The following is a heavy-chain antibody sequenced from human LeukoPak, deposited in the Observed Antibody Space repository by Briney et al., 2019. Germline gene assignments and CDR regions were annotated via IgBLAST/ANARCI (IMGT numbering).Heavy chain of an antibody. CDR2: INSDASIT. CDR3: AAKYSYSTEF. J-gene: IGHJ4*02. CDR1: GFTFSSYW. Sequence: GGSLRLSCAASGFTFSSYWMHWVRQAPGKGLVWVSRINSDASITNYADSVKGRFTISRDNSKNTLYLQMNSLRAEDTAVYYCAAKYSYSTEFWGQGTLVTVS. D-gene: IGHD5-18*01. V-gene: IGHV3-74*01.